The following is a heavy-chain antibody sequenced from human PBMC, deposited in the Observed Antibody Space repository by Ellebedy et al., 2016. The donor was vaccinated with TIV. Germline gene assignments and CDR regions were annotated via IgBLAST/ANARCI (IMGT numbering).Heavy chain of an antibody. J-gene: IGHJ4*02. CDR3: ARGFMVYSFDY. CDR1: GFAVSRSY. V-gene: IGHV3-66*01. CDR2: ILTDGNT. Sequence: GESLKISCVASGFAVSRSYMSWVRQAPGKGPEWISVILTDGNTHYADSVQGRFSIPRDDSKNTVYLQMNSLRVDDTAIYYCARGFMVYSFDYWGQGALVTVSS. D-gene: IGHD2-8*01.